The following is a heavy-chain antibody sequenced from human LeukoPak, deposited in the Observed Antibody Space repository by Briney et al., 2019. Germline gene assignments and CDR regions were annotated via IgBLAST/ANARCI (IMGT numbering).Heavy chain of an antibody. V-gene: IGHV3-21*01. CDR3: AKLWFGEFNGAFDY. J-gene: IGHJ4*02. CDR1: GFTFSSYS. Sequence: PGGSLRLSCAASGFTFSSYSMNWVRQAPGKGLEWVSSISSSSSYIYYADSVKGRFTISRDNAKNSLYLQMNSLRAEDTAVYYCAKLWFGEFNGAFDYWGQGTLVTVSS. CDR2: ISSSSSYI. D-gene: IGHD3-10*01.